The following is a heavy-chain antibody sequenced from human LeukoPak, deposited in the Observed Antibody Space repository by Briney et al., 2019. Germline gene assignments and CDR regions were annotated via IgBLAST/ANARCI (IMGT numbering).Heavy chain of an antibody. CDR1: GFTFSSYA. CDR2: ISYDGSNK. Sequence: GGSLRLSCAASGFTFSSYAMHWVRQAPGKRLEWVAVISYDGSNKYYADSVKGRFTISRDNSKNTLYLQMNSLRAEDTAVYYCARDESTGRIAVAGKRYWGQGTLVTVSS. CDR3: ARDESTGRIAVAGKRY. D-gene: IGHD6-19*01. J-gene: IGHJ4*02. V-gene: IGHV3-30*04.